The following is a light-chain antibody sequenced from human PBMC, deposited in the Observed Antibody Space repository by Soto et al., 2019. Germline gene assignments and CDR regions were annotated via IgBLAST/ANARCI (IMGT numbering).Light chain of an antibody. CDR2: DVR. CDR1: TSGIGGYNF. V-gene: IGLV2-14*01. J-gene: IGLJ1*01. Sequence: QSALTQPASVSGSPGQSITISCTGTTSGIGGYNFVFWYQQHPGKAPKLLIYDVRNRPSGVSNRFSGSKSGNTASLTISGLQAEDEADYYCNSYRTISTYVFGSGTKVTVL. CDR3: NSYRTISTYV.